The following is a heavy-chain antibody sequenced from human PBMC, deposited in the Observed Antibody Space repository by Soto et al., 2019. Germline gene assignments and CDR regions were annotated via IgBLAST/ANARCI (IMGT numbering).Heavy chain of an antibody. V-gene: IGHV4-59*01. Sequence: SETLSLTCTVSGGSISSYYLSWIRQPPGKGLEWIGYIYYSGSTNYNPSLKSRVTISVDTSKNQFSLKLSSVTAADTAVYYCASGHPYYYDSSGYYPLYYWGQGTLVTVSS. CDR3: ASGHPYYYDSSGYYPLYY. D-gene: IGHD3-22*01. J-gene: IGHJ4*02. CDR2: IYYSGST. CDR1: GGSISSYY.